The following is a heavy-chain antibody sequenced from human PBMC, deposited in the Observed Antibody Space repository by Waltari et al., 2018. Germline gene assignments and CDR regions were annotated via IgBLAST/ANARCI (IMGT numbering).Heavy chain of an antibody. V-gene: IGHV3-23*01. J-gene: IGHJ4*02. CDR2: ISGSGGST. CDR1: GFTFSSYA. Sequence: EVQLLEAGGGVVQPGGSLRLSCAASGFTFSSYAMSGVRQAPGKGLEWVSAISGSGGSTYYADSLKGRFTISIDNSKNTLYLQMNSLRAEDTAVYYCAKDLVPIVGAGFDYWGQGTLVTVSS. CDR3: AKDLVPIVGAGFDY. D-gene: IGHD1-26*01.